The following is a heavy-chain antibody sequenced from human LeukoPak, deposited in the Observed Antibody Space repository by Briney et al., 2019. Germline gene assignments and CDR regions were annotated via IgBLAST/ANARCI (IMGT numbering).Heavy chain of an antibody. V-gene: IGHV4-34*01. CDR2: INHSGST. J-gene: IGHJ4*02. CDR3: AKGNCSSTSCYMDY. Sequence: SETLSLTCAVYGGSFSGYYWSWIRQPPGKGLEWIGEINHSGSTNYNPSLKSRVTISVDTSKNQFSLKLSSVTAADTAVYYCAKGNCSSTSCYMDYWGQGTLVTVSS. D-gene: IGHD2-2*02. CDR1: GGSFSGYY.